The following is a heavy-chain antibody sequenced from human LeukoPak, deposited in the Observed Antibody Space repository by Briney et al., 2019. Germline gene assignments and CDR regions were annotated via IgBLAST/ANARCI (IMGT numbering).Heavy chain of an antibody. CDR2: VKHDGDT. J-gene: IGHJ4*02. CDR3: ARGPVALPNDRLCLFFVF. V-gene: IGHV4-34*01. CDR1: GASFNTYY. Sequence: SETLSLTCAVYGASFNTYYWTWIRQSPDEGLEWIGEVKHDGDTNVNPSLRSRVVMSVDASKNQLSLKMTSVTAADTAIYFCARGPVALPNDRLCLFFVFWGEGTLVTVSS. D-gene: IGHD2-8*01.